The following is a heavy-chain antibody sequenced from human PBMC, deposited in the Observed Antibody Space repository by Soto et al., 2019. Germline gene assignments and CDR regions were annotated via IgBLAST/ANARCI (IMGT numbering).Heavy chain of an antibody. V-gene: IGHV2-5*02. CDR1: GFSLPTSRVG. J-gene: IGHJ4*02. D-gene: IGHD3-10*02. CDR2: IYWDDDK. Sequence: QITLKESGPTMVKPTQTLTLTCTFSGFSLPTSRVGVGWIRQPPGKALEWLALIYWDDDKRYSPSLRSRLTITKDTSKNQVVLTMTNMDPVDTATYYCSHMFGTVSHLGYWGQGTLVTVSS. CDR3: SHMFGTVSHLGY.